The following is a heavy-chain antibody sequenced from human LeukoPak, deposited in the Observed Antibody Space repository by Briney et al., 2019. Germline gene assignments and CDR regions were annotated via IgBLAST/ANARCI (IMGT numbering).Heavy chain of an antibody. CDR3: ARGPPVYYDILTGYYNRYYYYYMDV. Sequence: SETLSLTCTVSGGSISSYYWSWVRQPAGKGLEWMGRIYTSGSTNYNPSLKTLVTMSLDTSKNQFSLKLSSVTAADTAVYYCARGPPVYYDILTGYYNRYYYYYMDVWGKGTTVTVSS. D-gene: IGHD3-9*01. J-gene: IGHJ6*03. V-gene: IGHV4-4*07. CDR1: GGSISSYY. CDR2: IYTSGST.